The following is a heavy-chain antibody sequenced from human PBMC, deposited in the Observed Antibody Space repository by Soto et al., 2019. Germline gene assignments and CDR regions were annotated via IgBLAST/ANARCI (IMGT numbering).Heavy chain of an antibody. V-gene: IGHV2-70*01. CDR1: GLSLSTSGMC. CDR3: SRTTQAHGQWLVRSYFDY. D-gene: IGHD6-19*01. CDR2: IDWDDDK. Sequence: SGPTLVNPTQTLTLTCTFSGLSLSTSGMCVSWIRQPPGKALEWLALIDWDDDKYYSTSLKTRLTISKDTSKNQVVLTMTNMDPVDKSTYYGSRTTQAHGQWLVRSYFDYWGQGRLDTGSS. J-gene: IGHJ4*02.